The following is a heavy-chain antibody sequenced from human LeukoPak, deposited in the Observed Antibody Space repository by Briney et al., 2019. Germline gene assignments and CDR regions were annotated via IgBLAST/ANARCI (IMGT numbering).Heavy chain of an antibody. V-gene: IGHV1-18*01. Sequence: GASVKVSCKASGYTFTSYGISWVRQAPGQGLEWMGWISAYNGNTNYAQKLQGRVTMTTDTSTSTAYMELRSLRSDDTAVYYCARQRAQGIAVLTPMGYWGQGTLVTVSS. CDR1: GYTFTSYG. CDR3: ARQRAQGIAVLTPMGY. J-gene: IGHJ4*02. CDR2: ISAYNGNT. D-gene: IGHD6-19*01.